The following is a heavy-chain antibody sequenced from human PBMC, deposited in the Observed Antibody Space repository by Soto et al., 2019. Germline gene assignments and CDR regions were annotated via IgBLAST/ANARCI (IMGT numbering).Heavy chain of an antibody. CDR1: GGTFSSYA. Sequence: QVQLVQSGAEVKKPGSSVKVSCKAAGGTFSSYAISWLRQAPGQGLEWMGGIIPIFGTANYAQKFQGSVTITADESTSTAYMGRSSLRSEDTVVYYCAGRVRGYYSDPYDYWGQGTLVTVSS. CDR3: AGRVRGYYSDPYDY. V-gene: IGHV1-69*01. D-gene: IGHD3-22*01. J-gene: IGHJ4*02. CDR2: IIPIFGTA.